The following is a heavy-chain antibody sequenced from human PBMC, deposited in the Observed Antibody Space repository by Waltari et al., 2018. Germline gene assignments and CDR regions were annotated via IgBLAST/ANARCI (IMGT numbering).Heavy chain of an antibody. CDR3: AKDMSSSWEIDY. Sequence: EVQLLESGGGLVQPGGSLRLSCAASGFTFSSYAMSWVRQAPGKGLEWVSAISGSGGSTDYADSVKGRFTISRDNSKNTLYLQMNSLRAEDTAVYYCAKDMSSSWEIDYWGQGTLVTVSS. V-gene: IGHV3-23*01. CDR2: ISGSGGST. J-gene: IGHJ4*02. CDR1: GFTFSSYA. D-gene: IGHD6-13*01.